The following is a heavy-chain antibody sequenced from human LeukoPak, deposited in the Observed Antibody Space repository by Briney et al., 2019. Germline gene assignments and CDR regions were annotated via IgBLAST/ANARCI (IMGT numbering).Heavy chain of an antibody. J-gene: IGHJ4*02. CDR2: FDPEDGET. V-gene: IGHV1-24*01. Sequence: ASVKVSCKVSGYTLTELSMHWVRQPPGKGLEWMGGFDPEDGETIYAQKFQGRVTMTENTSTDRAYMELSSLRSEDTAVYYCGTTAYCGGECYSGYWGQGTLVTVSS. CDR3: GTTAYCGGECYSGY. CDR1: GYTLTELS. D-gene: IGHD2-21*01.